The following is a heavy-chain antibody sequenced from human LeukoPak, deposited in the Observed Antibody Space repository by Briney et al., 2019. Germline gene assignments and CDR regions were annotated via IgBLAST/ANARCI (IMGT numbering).Heavy chain of an antibody. J-gene: IGHJ4*02. Sequence: PSETLSLTFTVSGGSISSYYGSWIRQPPGKGLGWIGSIYYSGSTNYNPSLKSRVTISVDTSKRQFSLKLRSVTAADTAVYYCARDGGGYYSSYFDYWAQGTLVTVSS. CDR2: IYYSGST. V-gene: IGHV4-59*01. CDR3: ARDGGGYYSSYFDY. D-gene: IGHD3-22*01. CDR1: GGSISSYY.